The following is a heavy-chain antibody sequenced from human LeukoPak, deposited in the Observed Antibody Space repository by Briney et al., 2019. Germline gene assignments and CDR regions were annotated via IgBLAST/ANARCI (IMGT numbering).Heavy chain of an antibody. CDR2: INHSGST. CDR1: GGSFSGHY. D-gene: IGHD3-10*01. Sequence: EPSETLSLTCAVYGGSFSGHYWTWIRQPPGKGLEWIGEINHSGSTTYNPSLNSRVTISVDTSKNQFSLRLSSVTAADTAVYYCARPRYGSGSLDSWGQGTLVTVSS. V-gene: IGHV4-34*01. CDR3: ARPRYGSGSLDS. J-gene: IGHJ4*02.